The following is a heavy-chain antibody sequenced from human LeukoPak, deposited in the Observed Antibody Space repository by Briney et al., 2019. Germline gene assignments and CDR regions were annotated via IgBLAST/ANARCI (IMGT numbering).Heavy chain of an antibody. CDR1: GGSISSYY. CDR2: IYYSGST. J-gene: IGHJ6*02. CDR3: ARRDRLEPLDV. V-gene: IGHV4-59*08. D-gene: IGHD1-1*01. Sequence: SSETLSLTCTVSGGSISSYYWSWIRQPPGKGLEWIGYIYYSGSTNYNPSLKSRVTISVDTSKNQFSLKLSSVTAADMAVYYCARRDRLEPLDVWGQGTTVTVSS.